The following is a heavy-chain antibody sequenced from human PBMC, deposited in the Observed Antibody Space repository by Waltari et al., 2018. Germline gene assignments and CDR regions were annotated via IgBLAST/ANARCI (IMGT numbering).Heavy chain of an antibody. CDR1: GFTFTSSA. CDR3: AAGELDGSGSYRY. J-gene: IGHJ4*02. D-gene: IGHD3-10*01. CDR2: TVGGSGNP. Sequence: QMQLVQSGPEVKKPGTSVKVSCKASGFTFTSSAMQWVRRARGQRLEWIGWTVGGSGNPNNEQKFQERVTITRDMSKSTAYMELSSLRSEDTAVYYCAAGELDGSGSYRYWGQGTLVTVSS. V-gene: IGHV1-58*02.